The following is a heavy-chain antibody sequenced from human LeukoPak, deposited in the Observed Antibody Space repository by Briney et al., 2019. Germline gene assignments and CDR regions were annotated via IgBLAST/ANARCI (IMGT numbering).Heavy chain of an antibody. Sequence: GGSLRLSCAASGFTFTRCGMTLVRQAPGKGLEWFSSISNSGGHSYYRDSVKGRSTIYRDNSKNTLYLQMNSLRAEDTAVYFCAKRPSDIPEFNYWGQGSLVTVSS. V-gene: IGHV3-23*05. CDR3: AKRPSDIPEFNY. CDR2: ISNSGGHS. CDR1: GFTFTRCG. J-gene: IGHJ4*02. D-gene: IGHD2-21*01.